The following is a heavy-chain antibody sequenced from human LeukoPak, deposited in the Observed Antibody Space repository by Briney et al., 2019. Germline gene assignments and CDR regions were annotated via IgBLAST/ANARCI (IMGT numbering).Heavy chain of an antibody. CDR3: ARVHGYSVGIYYFDF. J-gene: IGHJ4*02. D-gene: IGHD5/OR15-5a*01. V-gene: IGHV1-18*01. CDR1: GYTFTNYA. Sequence: ASVKVSCKASGYTFTNYAISWVRQATGQGLEWMGWISSYYDNTKYVEKFQGRVTMTTDTSTSTAYMEVRSLRSDDTAVYYCARVHGYSVGIYYFDFWGQGTLVAVSS. CDR2: ISSYYDNT.